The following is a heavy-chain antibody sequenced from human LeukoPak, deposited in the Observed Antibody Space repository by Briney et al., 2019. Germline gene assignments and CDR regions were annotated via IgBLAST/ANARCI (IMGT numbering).Heavy chain of an antibody. CDR2: IYYSGGT. CDR1: GGSISSYY. CDR3: ARGSTGPFDY. J-gene: IGHJ4*02. D-gene: IGHD2-2*01. V-gene: IGHV4-59*01. Sequence: SETLSLTCTVSGGSISSYYWSWIRQPPGKGLEWIGYIYYSGGTNYNPSLKSRVTISVDTSKNQFSLKLTSVTAADTAVYYCARGSTGPFDYWGQGTLVTVSS.